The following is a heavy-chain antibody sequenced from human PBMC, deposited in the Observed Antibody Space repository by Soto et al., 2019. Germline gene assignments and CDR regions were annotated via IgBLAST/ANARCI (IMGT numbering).Heavy chain of an antibody. D-gene: IGHD1-7*01. Sequence: QAQLVESGGGVVQPGTSLRLSCAASGFTISTHGMHWVRQAPGKGLEWLANIWYDGSNKFYAESVKGRFIISKHNSKNPLYLQISSLRAEDPAVYYCAAATTWNFHFPYWGQGTQVTVSS. CDR1: GFTISTHG. J-gene: IGHJ4*02. V-gene: IGHV3-33*03. CDR3: AAATTWNFHFPY. CDR2: IWYDGSNK.